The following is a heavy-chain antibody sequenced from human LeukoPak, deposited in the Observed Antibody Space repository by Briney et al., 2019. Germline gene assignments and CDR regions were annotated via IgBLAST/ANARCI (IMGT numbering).Heavy chain of an antibody. D-gene: IGHD3-22*01. V-gene: IGHV3-23*01. CDR1: GFTFSSYA. Sequence: GSLLLSCAASGFTFSSYAMSWVRQAPGKGLEWVSAISGSGGSTYYADSVKGRFTISRDNSKNTLYLQMNSLRAEDTAVYYCAKDPPFYYDSSGYSWGQGTLVTVSS. CDR2: ISGSGGST. CDR3: AKDPPFYYDSSGYS. J-gene: IGHJ5*02.